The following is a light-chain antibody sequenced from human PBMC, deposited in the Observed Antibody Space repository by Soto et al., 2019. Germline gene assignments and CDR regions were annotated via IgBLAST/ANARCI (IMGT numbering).Light chain of an antibody. V-gene: IGLV2-11*01. CDR1: SSDVGGFNY. J-gene: IGLJ1*01. Sequence: QSALTQPRSVSGSPGQSVTISCTGSSSDVGGFNYVSWHQQHPGKAPKLMIYDVSKRPSGVPDRFSGSKSGNTASLTISGLQPEDEADYSCCSYAGSYVFGSGTKLTVL. CDR3: CSYAGSYV. CDR2: DVS.